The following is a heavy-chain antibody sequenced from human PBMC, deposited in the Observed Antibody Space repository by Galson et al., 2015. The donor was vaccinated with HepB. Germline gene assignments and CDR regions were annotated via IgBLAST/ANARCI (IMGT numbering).Heavy chain of an antibody. CDR1: GFTFSSYS. CDR3: ARVRGWDIVVVEVSYYYGMDV. D-gene: IGHD2-2*01. V-gene: IGHV3-21*01. Sequence: SLRLSCAASGFTFSSYSMNWVRQAPGKGLEWVSSISSSSSYIYYADSVKGRFTISRDNAKNSLYLQMNSLRAEDTAVYYCARVRGWDIVVVEVSYYYGMDVWGQGTTVTVSS. J-gene: IGHJ6*02. CDR2: ISSSSSYI.